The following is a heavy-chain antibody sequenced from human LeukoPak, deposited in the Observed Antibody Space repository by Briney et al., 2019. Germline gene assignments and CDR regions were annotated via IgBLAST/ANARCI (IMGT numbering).Heavy chain of an antibody. CDR1: GYIFTGYY. J-gene: IGHJ4*02. D-gene: IGHD3-3*01. V-gene: IGHV1-2*02. Sequence: ASVKVSCKASGYIFTGYYIHWVRQAPGQGLEWMGWINPNSGGTDYAQKFQGRVIMTRDTSITTAYMELNSLISDDTAVCYCARGLAIFGVVIPTFFDSWGQGTLVTVSS. CDR2: INPNSGGT. CDR3: ARGLAIFGVVIPTFFDS.